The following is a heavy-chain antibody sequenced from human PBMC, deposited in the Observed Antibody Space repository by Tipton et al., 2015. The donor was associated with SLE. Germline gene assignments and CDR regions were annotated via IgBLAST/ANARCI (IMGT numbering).Heavy chain of an antibody. V-gene: IGHV3-53*05. CDR3: ARVSGNYYRPYFDY. D-gene: IGHD4-11*01. Sequence: GSLRLSCAASGFTVSSNYMSWVRQAPGKGLEWVSVIYSGGSTYYADSVKGRFTISRDNSKNTLYLQMNSLRAEDTAVYYCARVSGNYYRPYFDYWGQGTLVTVSS. CDR2: IYSGGST. J-gene: IGHJ4*02. CDR1: GFTVSSNY.